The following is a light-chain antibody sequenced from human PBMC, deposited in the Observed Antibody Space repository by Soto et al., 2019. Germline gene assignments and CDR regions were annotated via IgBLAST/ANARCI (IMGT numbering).Light chain of an antibody. CDR1: SSDIGAYNY. Sequence: QSVLTQPASVSGSPGQSVTISCTGTSSDIGAYNYVSWYQHHPVKGPKLIIYDLTHRPSGVSTRFSGSKSGNTASLTISGLQTEDEADYYCSSFTITSIRGVFGGGTKLTVL. CDR2: DLT. V-gene: IGLV2-14*03. J-gene: IGLJ2*01. CDR3: SSFTITSIRGV.